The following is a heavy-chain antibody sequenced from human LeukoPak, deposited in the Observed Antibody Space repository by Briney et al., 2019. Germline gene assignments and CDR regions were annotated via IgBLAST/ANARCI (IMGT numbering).Heavy chain of an antibody. V-gene: IGHV4-59*01. Sequence: SETLSLTCSVSGGSISSYHWSWIRQPPGKGLEWIGYIHHSGSTNYNPSLKSRVTMPVDTSKIEFSLRLSSVTAADTAVYYCARAGGYNWYDAFDLWGQGTMITVSS. CDR1: GGSISSYH. J-gene: IGHJ3*01. CDR2: IHHSGST. CDR3: ARAGGYNWYDAFDL. D-gene: IGHD5-24*01.